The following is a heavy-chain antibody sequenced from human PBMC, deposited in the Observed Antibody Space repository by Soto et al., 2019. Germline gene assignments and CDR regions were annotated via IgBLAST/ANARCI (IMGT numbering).Heavy chain of an antibody. D-gene: IGHD1-26*01. J-gene: IGHJ4*02. Sequence: QVQLVESGGGVVQPGRSLRLSCAASGFTFSSYGMHWVRQAPGKGLEWVAVIWYDGSNKYYADSVKGRFTISRDNSKNSLYLQMNSLRAEDTAVYYCARDGSVEWGTLAGPHYWGQGTLVTVSS. CDR1: GFTFSSYG. CDR3: ARDGSVEWGTLAGPHY. V-gene: IGHV3-33*01. CDR2: IWYDGSNK.